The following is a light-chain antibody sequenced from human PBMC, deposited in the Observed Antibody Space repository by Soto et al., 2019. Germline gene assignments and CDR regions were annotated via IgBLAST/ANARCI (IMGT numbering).Light chain of an antibody. CDR1: QSLLFSSNNKTY. J-gene: IGKJ2*01. Sequence: DIVMTQSPDCLAVSLGERTTISCKSSQSLLFSSNNKTYLAWYQHRPGQSPKMLIFWASARESGVPERFSGSGSETDFTLTIRGLQPEDAAAYYCQQYYSDFFTFGQGTRLEIK. CDR2: WAS. V-gene: IGKV4-1*01. CDR3: QQYYSDFFT.